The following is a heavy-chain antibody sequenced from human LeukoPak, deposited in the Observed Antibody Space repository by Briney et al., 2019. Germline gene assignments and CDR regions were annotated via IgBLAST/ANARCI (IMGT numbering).Heavy chain of an antibody. CDR1: GGSFSGYY. Sequence: SETLSLTCAVYGGSFSGYYWSWIRQPPGKGLEWIGEINHSGSTNYNPSLKSRVTISVDTSKNQFSLKLTSVTAADTAVYYCARSGGTWIYNYWGQGTLVTVSS. CDR3: ARSGGTWIYNY. J-gene: IGHJ4*02. CDR2: INHSGST. D-gene: IGHD1-7*01. V-gene: IGHV4-34*01.